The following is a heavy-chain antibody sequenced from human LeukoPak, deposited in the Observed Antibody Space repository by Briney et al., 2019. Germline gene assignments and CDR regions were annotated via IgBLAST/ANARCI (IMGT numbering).Heavy chain of an antibody. J-gene: IGHJ6*03. D-gene: IGHD5-12*01. CDR2: ISASRNSI. V-gene: IGHV3-48*04. CDR3: ARRRGYNYYYYMDV. Sequence: GGSLRLSCAASGFTFSSYAMSWVRQAPGKGLDWVSYISASRNSISYADSVKGRFTISRDNAKNSLYLQMNSLRAEDTAVYYCARRRGYNYYYYMDVWGKGTTVTISS. CDR1: GFTFSSYA.